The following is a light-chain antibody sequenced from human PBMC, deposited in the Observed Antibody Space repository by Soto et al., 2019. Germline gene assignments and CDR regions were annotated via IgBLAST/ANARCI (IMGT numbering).Light chain of an antibody. J-gene: IGLJ3*02. V-gene: IGLV2-8*01. CDR2: EVS. Sequence: QSALTQPPSASGSPGQSVTISCTGTSSDVGGYNYVSWYQQHPGKAPKLMIYEVSERPSGVPDRFSGSKSSNTASLTVSGLQAEDEADYYCSVWEDSVDGWVFGGGTQLTVL. CDR1: SSDVGGYNY. CDR3: SVWEDSVDGWV.